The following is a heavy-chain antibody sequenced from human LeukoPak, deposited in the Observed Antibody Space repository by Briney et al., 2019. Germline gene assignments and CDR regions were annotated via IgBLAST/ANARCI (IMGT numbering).Heavy chain of an antibody. V-gene: IGHV3-30-3*01. CDR2: ISYDGSDT. J-gene: IGHJ4*02. CDR3: ARAPRYSSLWYGEY. CDR1: AFTFSSYG. D-gene: IGHD6-13*01. Sequence: PGRSLRLSCAASAFTFSSYGMHWVRQAPGKGLEWVAVISYDGSDTYYADSVKGRFTISRDNSKNTLYLQMNSLRAEDTAVYYCARAPRYSSLWYGEYWARGTLVPVSS.